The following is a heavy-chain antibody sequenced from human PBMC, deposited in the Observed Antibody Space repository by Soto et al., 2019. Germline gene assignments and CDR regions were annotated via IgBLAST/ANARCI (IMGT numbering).Heavy chain of an antibody. J-gene: IGHJ5*02. D-gene: IGHD4-4*01. CDR3: AKGSYTQPNWFGP. CDR2: LSGSGAST. V-gene: IGHV3-23*01. Sequence: EVQLLESGGGLVQPGGCLRLSCTASGFSFSTYAMSWVRQAPGKGLEWVSALSGSGASTYYADSVKGRFTISRDNSKNTVYLQMNSLRADDTAVYFCAKGSYTQPNWFGPWGQGTLVTVSS. CDR1: GFSFSTYA.